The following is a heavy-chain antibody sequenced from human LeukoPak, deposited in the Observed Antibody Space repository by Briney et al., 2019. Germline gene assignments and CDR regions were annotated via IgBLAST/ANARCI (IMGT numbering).Heavy chain of an antibody. CDR3: ARVRLYSGYDYYFDY. Sequence: GASVKVSCKASGGTFIGYAISWVRQAPGQGLEWMGGIIPIFGTANYAQKFQGRVTITADKSTSTAYMELSSLRSEDTAVYYCARVRLYSGYDYYFDYWGQGTLVTVSS. D-gene: IGHD5-12*01. CDR1: GGTFIGYA. CDR2: IIPIFGTA. J-gene: IGHJ4*02. V-gene: IGHV1-69*06.